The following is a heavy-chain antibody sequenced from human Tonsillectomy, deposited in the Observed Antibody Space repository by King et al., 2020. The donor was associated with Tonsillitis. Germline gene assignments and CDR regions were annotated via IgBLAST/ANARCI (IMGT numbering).Heavy chain of an antibody. Sequence: VQLVESGAEVKKPGASVKVSCKASGYTFTGYYIHWVRQAPGQGLEWMGWINPNNGGTNYAQKFQGRVTVTRDTSISTAYMELSGLRSDDTAVYYCARGGEYGPWSYFRYWGQGTLGTVSS. CDR3: ARGGEYGPWSYFRY. CDR2: INPNNGGT. V-gene: IGHV1-2*02. D-gene: IGHD3-10*01. CDR1: GYTFTGYY. J-gene: IGHJ4*02.